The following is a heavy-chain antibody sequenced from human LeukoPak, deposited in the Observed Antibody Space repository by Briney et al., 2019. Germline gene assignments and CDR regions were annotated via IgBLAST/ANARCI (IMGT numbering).Heavy chain of an antibody. CDR3: ARPYGGVSYYMDV. D-gene: IGHD4-23*01. CDR1: GGSTSSSSYY. V-gene: IGHV4-39*01. Sequence: SETLSLTCTVSGGSTSSSSYYWGWIRQPPGKGLEWIGSIYYSGTTYYNPSLRSRVTISVDTSKNQFSLKVNSVTAADTAVYYCARPYGGVSYYMDVWGKGTTVTISS. J-gene: IGHJ6*03. CDR2: IYYSGTT.